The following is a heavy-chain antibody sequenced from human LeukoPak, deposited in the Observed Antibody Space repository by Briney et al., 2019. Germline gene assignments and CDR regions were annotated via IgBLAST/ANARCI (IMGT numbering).Heavy chain of an antibody. D-gene: IGHD3-22*01. Sequence: ASVKVSCKASGGTFTSYYMHWVRQAPGQGLEWMGIINPSGGSTSYAQKFQGRVTMTRDMSTSTVYMELSSLRSEDTAVYYCARDRSDYYDSSGYAHFDYWGQGTLVTVSS. CDR1: GGTFTSYY. V-gene: IGHV1-46*01. CDR2: INPSGGST. J-gene: IGHJ4*02. CDR3: ARDRSDYYDSSGYAHFDY.